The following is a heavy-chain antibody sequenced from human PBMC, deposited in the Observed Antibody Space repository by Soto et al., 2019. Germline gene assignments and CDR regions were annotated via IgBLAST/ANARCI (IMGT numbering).Heavy chain of an antibody. CDR2: MNPGSGKT. CDR3: ARMASFGTLNWFDP. CDR1: GYTFINYD. V-gene: IGHV1-8*02. D-gene: IGHD3-16*01. Sequence: GASVKVSCKASGYTFINYDIRWVRQATGQGLEWMGWMNPGSGKTGYANKFQGRVTMTRDASTSTAHLELSSLTSEDTAVYYCARMASFGTLNWFDPWVQGTLVTVSS. J-gene: IGHJ5*02.